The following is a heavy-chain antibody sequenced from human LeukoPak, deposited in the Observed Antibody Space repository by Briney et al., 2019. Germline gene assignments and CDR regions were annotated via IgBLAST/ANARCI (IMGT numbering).Heavy chain of an antibody. CDR3: ARVDCSGGSCLGDAFDI. D-gene: IGHD2-15*01. CDR1: GVTVSSNY. J-gene: IGHJ3*02. CDR2: IYSGGST. Sequence: PGGSLRLSCAASGVTVSSNYMSRVRQAPGKGLEWVSVIYSGGSTYYADSVKGRFTISRDNSKNTLYLQMNSLGAEDTAVYYCARVDCSGGSCLGDAFDIWGQGTMVTVSS. V-gene: IGHV3-53*01.